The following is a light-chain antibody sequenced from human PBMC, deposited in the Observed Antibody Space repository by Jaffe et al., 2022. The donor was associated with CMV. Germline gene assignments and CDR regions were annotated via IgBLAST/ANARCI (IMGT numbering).Light chain of an antibody. CDR1: SGHNGQA. V-gene: IGLV4-69*01. Sequence: QVVLTQSPSASASLGASVKLTCTLSSGHNGQAIAWHQQLPEKGPRYLIKLNIDGSHSKGDGIPDRFSGSSSGAERYLTISSLQSEDEGYYYCQTWGTDIPWVFGGGTKLTVL. CDR2: LNIDGSH. CDR3: QTWGTDIPWV. J-gene: IGLJ3*02.